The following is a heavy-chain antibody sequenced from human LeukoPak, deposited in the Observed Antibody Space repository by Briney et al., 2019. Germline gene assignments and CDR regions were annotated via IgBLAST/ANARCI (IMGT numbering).Heavy chain of an antibody. Sequence: SETLSLTCTVSGASVSGVYWSRIRQPPGKGLEWIGYIYHSGDSNCNPSLKSRVTVSLDTSKNQVSLRLTSVTAADTAVYYCARVRPSTTIFGVVITNYFDYWGQGTLVTVSS. CDR3: ARVRPSTTIFGVVITNYFDY. D-gene: IGHD3-3*01. CDR2: IYHSGDS. J-gene: IGHJ4*02. V-gene: IGHV4-59*08. CDR1: GASVSGVY.